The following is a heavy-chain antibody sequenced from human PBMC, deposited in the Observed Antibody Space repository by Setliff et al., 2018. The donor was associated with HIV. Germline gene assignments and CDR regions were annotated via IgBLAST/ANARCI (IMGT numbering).Heavy chain of an antibody. CDR3: ARAAKTPYSSSWSIPGAFDI. CDR2: INPNSGGT. CDR1: GYTLSELS. D-gene: IGHD6-13*01. Sequence: ASVKVSCKVSGYTLSELSMHWVRQAPGQGLEWMGRINPNSGGTNYARKFQGRVTMTSDTSITTAYMELSRLRSDDTAVYYCARAAKTPYSSSWSIPGAFDIWGQGTMVTVSS. V-gene: IGHV1-2*06. J-gene: IGHJ3*02.